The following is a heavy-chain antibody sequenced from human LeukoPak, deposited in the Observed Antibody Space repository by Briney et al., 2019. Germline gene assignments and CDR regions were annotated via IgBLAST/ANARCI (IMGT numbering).Heavy chain of an antibody. Sequence: SETLSLTCTVSGYSISSGYYWGWIRQPPGKGLEWIGSIYHSGSTNYNPSLKSRVTISVDTSKNQFSLKLSSVTAADTAVYYCARERIAAAGTNLFDYWGQGTLVTVSS. V-gene: IGHV4-38-2*02. CDR2: IYHSGST. CDR3: ARERIAAAGTNLFDY. CDR1: GYSISSGYY. J-gene: IGHJ4*02. D-gene: IGHD6-13*01.